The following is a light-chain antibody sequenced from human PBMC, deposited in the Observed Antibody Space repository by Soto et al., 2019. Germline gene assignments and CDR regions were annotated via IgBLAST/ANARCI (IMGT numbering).Light chain of an antibody. CDR1: QTITNY. J-gene: IGKJ2*01. Sequence: DIPMTQSPSSLSASVGDRVTITCRASQTITNYLNWYQQKPGRAPKLLIHTASSLQSWVPSRFSGSGSGTDFTLTISSLQPEDFATYFCQQSDSTPYTFGQGTKLEIK. CDR3: QQSDSTPYT. V-gene: IGKV1-39*01. CDR2: TAS.